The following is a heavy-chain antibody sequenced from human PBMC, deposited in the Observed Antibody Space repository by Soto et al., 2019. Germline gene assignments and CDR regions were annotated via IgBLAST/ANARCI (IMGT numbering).Heavy chain of an antibody. D-gene: IGHD6-19*01. CDR1: GYCSTRCS. CDR2: ISGSGGTT. V-gene: IGHV3-23*01. CDR3: AKTANGWFSAFDI. Sequence: GGPRTLSRPASGYCSTRCSLCYEHQAPGKGLEWVSAISGSGGTTYYADSVKGRFTFSRDNSKNTLYLQMNSLRAEDTAVYYCAKTANGWFSAFDIWGQGTMVTVSS. J-gene: IGHJ3*02.